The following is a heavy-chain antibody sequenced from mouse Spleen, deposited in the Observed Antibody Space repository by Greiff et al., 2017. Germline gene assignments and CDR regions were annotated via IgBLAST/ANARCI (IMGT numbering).Heavy chain of an antibody. Sequence: EVKLVESGGGLVQPGGSLKLSCAASGFTFSSYTMSWVRQTPAKRLEWVATISSGGGNTYYPDSVKGRFTFSRDNARNTLYLQMSSLRSEDTAMYYCARQGFFAYWGQGTLVTVSA. CDR1: GFTFSSYT. CDR2: ISSGGGNT. J-gene: IGHJ3*01. V-gene: IGHV5-9*04. CDR3: ARQGFFAY.